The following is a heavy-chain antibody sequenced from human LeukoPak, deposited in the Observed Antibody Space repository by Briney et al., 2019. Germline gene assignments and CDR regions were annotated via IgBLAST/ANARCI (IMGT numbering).Heavy chain of an antibody. CDR2: IYYSGST. J-gene: IGHJ4*02. D-gene: IGHD4-17*01. CDR1: GGSISSGGYS. V-gene: IGHV4-30-2*01. CDR3: ARDNYGLFDY. Sequence: SETLSLTCTVSGGSISSGGYSWSWIRQHPGKGLEWIGYIYYSGSTYYNPSLKSRVTISVDRSKNQFSLKLSSATAADTAVYYCARDNYGLFDYWGQGTLVTVSS.